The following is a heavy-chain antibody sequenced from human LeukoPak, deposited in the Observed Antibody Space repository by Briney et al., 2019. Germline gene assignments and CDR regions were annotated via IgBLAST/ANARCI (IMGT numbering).Heavy chain of an antibody. CDR3: ARPAGTSFDYYGMDV. CDR2: IYPGDSDT. Sequence: GESLKISCKGSGYSFTSYWIGWVRQMPGKGLEWMGIIYPGDSDTRYSPSFQGQVTISADKSISIAYLQWSSLKASDTAMYYCARPAGTSFDYYGMDVWGQGTTVTVSS. V-gene: IGHV5-51*01. J-gene: IGHJ6*02. CDR1: GYSFTSYW. D-gene: IGHD1-1*01.